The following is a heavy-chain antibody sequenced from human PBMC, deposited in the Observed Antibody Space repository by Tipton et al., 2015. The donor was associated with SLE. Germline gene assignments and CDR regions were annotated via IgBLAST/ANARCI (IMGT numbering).Heavy chain of an antibody. D-gene: IGHD6-13*01. CDR2: IYDSGST. V-gene: IGHV4-59*11. CDR1: GDSISGHY. CDR3: AREGSSWYYFDY. Sequence: TLSLTCTVSGDSISGHYRSWIRQPPGKGLEWIGYIYDSGSTSYNPSLKSRVTISEDTSKQQFSLKLTSLTAADTAVYYCAREGSSWYYFDYWGQGTLVTVSS. J-gene: IGHJ4*02.